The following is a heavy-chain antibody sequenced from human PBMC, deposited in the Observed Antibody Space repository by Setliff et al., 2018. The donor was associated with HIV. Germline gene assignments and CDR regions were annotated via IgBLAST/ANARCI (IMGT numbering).Heavy chain of an antibody. J-gene: IGHJ3*02. V-gene: IGHV1-69*10. CDR3: AGPRGDEAFDI. D-gene: IGHD3-10*01. CDR1: GTPQPHA. CDR2: IISILDIT. Sequence: GASVKVSCKRVSGTPQPHAINWVRQAPGQGLEWMGQIISILDITTYAQSLQGRVTITADESTSTFYMELSSLRSADTAVYYCAGPRGDEAFDIWGQGTKVTVSS.